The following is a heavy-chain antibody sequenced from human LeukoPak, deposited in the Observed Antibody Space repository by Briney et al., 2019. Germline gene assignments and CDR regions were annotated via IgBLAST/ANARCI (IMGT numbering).Heavy chain of an antibody. CDR1: GGSISSTSYY. CDR3: ARAEDTAMGLDY. Sequence: SETLSLTCTVSGGSISSTSYYWGWIRQPPGKGLEWIGSIYYSGSTYYNPSLKSRVTISVDTSKNQFSLKLSSVTAADTAVYYCARAEDTAMGLDYWGQGTLVTVSS. V-gene: IGHV4-39*07. J-gene: IGHJ4*02. D-gene: IGHD5-18*01. CDR2: IYYSGST.